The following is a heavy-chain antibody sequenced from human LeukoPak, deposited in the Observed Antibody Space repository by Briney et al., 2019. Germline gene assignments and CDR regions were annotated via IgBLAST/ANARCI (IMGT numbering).Heavy chain of an antibody. CDR1: GFTFSSYS. Sequence: PGGSLRLSCAASGFTFSSYSMNWVRQAPGKGLEWVSSTSSSSGYIYYADSVKGRFTISRDNAKNSLYLQMNSLRAEDTAVYYCARGVASGQYLYPVAVYRPLDYWGQGTLVTVSS. J-gene: IGHJ4*02. D-gene: IGHD6-19*01. CDR2: TSSSSGYI. V-gene: IGHV3-21*01. CDR3: ARGVASGQYLYPVAVYRPLDY.